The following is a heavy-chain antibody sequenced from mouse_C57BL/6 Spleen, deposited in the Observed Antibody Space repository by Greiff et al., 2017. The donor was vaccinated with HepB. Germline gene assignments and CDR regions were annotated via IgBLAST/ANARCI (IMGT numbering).Heavy chain of an antibody. CDR2: IHPNSGST. Sequence: VQLQQPGAELVKPGASVKLSCKASGYTFTSYWMHWVKQRPGQGLEWIGMIHPNSGSTNYNEKFKSKATLTVNKSSSTAYMQLSSRTSEDSAVYYCARCPPGRYFDYWGQGTTLTVSS. V-gene: IGHV1-64*01. CDR1: GYTFTSYW. CDR3: ARCPPGRYFDY. J-gene: IGHJ2*01.